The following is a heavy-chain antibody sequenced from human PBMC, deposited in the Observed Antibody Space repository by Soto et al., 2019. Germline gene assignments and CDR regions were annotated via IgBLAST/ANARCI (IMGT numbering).Heavy chain of an antibody. CDR1: GGSFSGYY. CDR3: ARGLYSSSHFDY. J-gene: IGHJ4*02. CDR2: INHSGST. V-gene: IGHV4-34*01. D-gene: IGHD6-13*01. Sequence: SETLSLTCAVYGGSFSGYYWSWIRQPPGKGLEWIGEINHSGSTNYNPSLKSRVTISVDTSKNQFSLKLSSVTAADTAVYYCARGLYSSSHFDYWGQGTLVTVSS.